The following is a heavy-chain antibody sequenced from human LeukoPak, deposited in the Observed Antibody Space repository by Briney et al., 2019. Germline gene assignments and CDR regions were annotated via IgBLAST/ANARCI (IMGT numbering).Heavy chain of an antibody. CDR1: GFAFSTYA. D-gene: IGHD3-9*01. CDR2: ISGSGGST. V-gene: IGHV3-23*01. Sequence: GGSLRLSCAASGFAFSTYAMHWVRQAPGKGLEWVSAISGSGGSTYYADSVKGRFTISRDNSKNTLYLQMNSLRAEDTAVYYCAKDLNILTGLDAFDIWGQGTMVTVSS. J-gene: IGHJ3*02. CDR3: AKDLNILTGLDAFDI.